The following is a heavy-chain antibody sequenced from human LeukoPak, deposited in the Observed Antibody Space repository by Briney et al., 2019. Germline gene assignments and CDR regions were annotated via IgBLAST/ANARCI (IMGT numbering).Heavy chain of an antibody. V-gene: IGHV4-38-2*02. CDR1: GYSISSGYY. CDR3: ARDLRGYYDREGHDAFDI. CDR2: IYHSGST. D-gene: IGHD3-22*01. Sequence: PSETLSLTCTVSGYSISSGYYWGWIRQPPGKGLEWIGSIYHSGSTYYNPSLKSRVTISVDTSKNQFSLKLSSVTAADTAVYYCARDLRGYYDREGHDAFDIWGQGTLVTVSS. J-gene: IGHJ3*02.